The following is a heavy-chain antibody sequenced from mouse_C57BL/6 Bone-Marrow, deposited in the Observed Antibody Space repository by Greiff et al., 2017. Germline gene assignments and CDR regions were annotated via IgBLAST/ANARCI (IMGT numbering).Heavy chain of an antibody. CDR3: ARLGYGSFPMDY. J-gene: IGHJ4*01. CDR1: GYSFTDYY. Sequence: VQLQQSGPELVKPGASVKISCKASGYSFTDYYMNWVKQSTGQSLEWIGVINPNYGTTSYNQKFKGKATLTVDQSSSTAYMQLNSLTSEDSAVXYCARLGYGSFPMDYWGQGTSVTVSS. V-gene: IGHV1-39*01. CDR2: INPNYGTT. D-gene: IGHD1-1*01.